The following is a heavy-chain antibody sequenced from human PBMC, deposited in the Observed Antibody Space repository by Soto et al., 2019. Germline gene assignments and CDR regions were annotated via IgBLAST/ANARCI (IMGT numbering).Heavy chain of an antibody. J-gene: IGHJ6*02. CDR3: AREPHDSSGYYYYYYGMDV. CDR1: GGSISSGGYY. D-gene: IGHD3-22*01. V-gene: IGHV4-31*03. Sequence: PSETLSLTCTVSGGSISSGGYYWSWIRQHLGKGLEWIGYIYYSGSTYYNPSLKSRVTISVDTSKNQFSLKLSSVTAADTAVYYCAREPHDSSGYYYYYYGMDVWGQGTTVTVSS. CDR2: IYYSGST.